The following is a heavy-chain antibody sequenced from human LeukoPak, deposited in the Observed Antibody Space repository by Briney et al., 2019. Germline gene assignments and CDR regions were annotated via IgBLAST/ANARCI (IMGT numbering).Heavy chain of an antibody. V-gene: IGHV1-18*01. CDR1: GYTFTSYG. D-gene: IGHD2-2*01. CDR3: ARDIPMYIVVVPAANLWDY. Sequence: ASVKVSCKASGYTFTSYGISWVRQAPGQGLEWMGWISAYNGNTNYAQKLQGRVTMTTDTSTSTAYMELRSLRSDDTAVYYCARDIPMYIVVVPAANLWDYWGQGTLVTVSS. J-gene: IGHJ4*02. CDR2: ISAYNGNT.